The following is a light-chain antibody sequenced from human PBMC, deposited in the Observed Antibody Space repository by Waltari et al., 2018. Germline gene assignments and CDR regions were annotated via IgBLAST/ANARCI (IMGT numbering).Light chain of an antibody. Sequence: QSALTQPASVSGSPGQSITLSCTGTRSDIGSSYYFSWYQQHPGKAPKLIIYEVSDRPSGVSYRFSGSKSGNTASLTIFGLQPEDEADYHCTSHTTTSTLVFGGGTRLTVL. CDR2: EVS. J-gene: IGLJ2*01. CDR3: TSHTTTSTLV. V-gene: IGLV2-14*01. CDR1: RSDIGSSYY.